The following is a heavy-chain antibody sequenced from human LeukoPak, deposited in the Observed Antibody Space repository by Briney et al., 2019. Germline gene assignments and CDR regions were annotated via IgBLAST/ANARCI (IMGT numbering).Heavy chain of an antibody. D-gene: IGHD3-22*01. CDR1: GFTFGSYA. CDR3: AKDPNLLLLSYFDY. Sequence: GGSLRLSCAASGFTFGSYAMSWVRQAPGKGLERVSAISGSGGSTYYADSVKGRFTISRDNSKNTLYLQMNSLRAEDAAVYYCAKDPNLLLLSYFDYWGQGTLVTVSS. J-gene: IGHJ4*02. V-gene: IGHV3-23*01. CDR2: ISGSGGST.